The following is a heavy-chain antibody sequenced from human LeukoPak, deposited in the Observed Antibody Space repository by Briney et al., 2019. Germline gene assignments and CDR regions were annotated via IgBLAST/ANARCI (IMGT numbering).Heavy chain of an antibody. D-gene: IGHD3-9*01. V-gene: IGHV3-33*06. CDR3: AKGSDILTGYDAFDI. CDR2: IWYDGSNK. J-gene: IGHJ3*02. Sequence: PGRSLRLSCAASGFTFSSYGMHWVRQAPGKGLEWVAVIWYDGSNKYYADSVKGRFTISRDNSKNTLYLQMNSLRAGDTAVYYCAKGSDILTGYDAFDIWGQGTMVTVSS. CDR1: GFTFSSYG.